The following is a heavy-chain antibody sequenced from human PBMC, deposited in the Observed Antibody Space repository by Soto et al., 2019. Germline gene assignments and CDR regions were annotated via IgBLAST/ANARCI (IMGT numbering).Heavy chain of an antibody. Sequence: QVQLVQSGAEVKKPGSSVKVSCKASGGTINKHAITWVRRAPGQGLEWLGGIIPMFGIPNYQQKFQGRVTITADDYTNTSHMELHSLTSDDTSVYYCARGGTSGWLKGAYDVCGQGTMVTVSS. V-gene: IGHV1-69*01. CDR3: ARGGTSGWLKGAYDV. CDR1: GGTINKHA. J-gene: IGHJ3*01. CDR2: IIPMFGIP. D-gene: IGHD6-13*01.